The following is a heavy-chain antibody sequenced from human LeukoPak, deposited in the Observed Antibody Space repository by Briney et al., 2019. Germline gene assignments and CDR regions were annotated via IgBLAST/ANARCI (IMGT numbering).Heavy chain of an antibody. J-gene: IGHJ6*03. Sequence: ASVKVSCKASGYTFSDYYMHWVRQAPGQGLEWMGWINPNSGGTKYAQKFQGRVTMTRDTSINTAYMELSRLRSDDTAVYYCARQPGYGLYYYYYMDVWGKGTTVTVSS. CDR3: ARQPGYGLYYYYYMDV. V-gene: IGHV1-2*02. CDR2: INPNSGGT. D-gene: IGHD5-12*01. CDR1: GYTFSDYY.